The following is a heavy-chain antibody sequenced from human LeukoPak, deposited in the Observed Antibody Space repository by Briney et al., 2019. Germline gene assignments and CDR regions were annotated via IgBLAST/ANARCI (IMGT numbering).Heavy chain of an antibody. CDR3: ARYSSVQAMDV. CDR1: GGSISSGGYY. V-gene: IGHV4-31*03. D-gene: IGHD2-15*01. CDR2: IYYSGST. J-gene: IGHJ6*02. Sequence: PSQTLSLTCTVSGGSISSGGYYWSWLRQHPGKGLEWIGYIYYSGSTYYNPSLKSRVTISVDTSKNQFSLKLSSVTAADTAVYYCARYSSVQAMDVWGQGTTVTVSS.